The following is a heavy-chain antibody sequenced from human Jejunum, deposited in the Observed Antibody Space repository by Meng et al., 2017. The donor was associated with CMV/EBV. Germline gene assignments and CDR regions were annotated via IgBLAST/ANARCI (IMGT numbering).Heavy chain of an antibody. J-gene: IGHJ4*02. Sequence: VSSGHYSWSWIRQPPGKGLEWFGYIYYSGRTNYNPSLKSRVTISVDTSKNQFSLNLSSVTAADTAVYFCARAYTYYFDTTGYYLDYWGQGTLVTVSS. CDR3: ARAYTYYFDTTGYYLDY. V-gene: IGHV4-61*01. CDR2: IYYSGRT. CDR1: VSSGHYS. D-gene: IGHD3-22*01.